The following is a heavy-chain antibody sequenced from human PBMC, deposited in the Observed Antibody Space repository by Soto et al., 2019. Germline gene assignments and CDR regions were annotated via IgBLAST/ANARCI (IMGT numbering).Heavy chain of an antibody. CDR1: GGSISSSSYY. V-gene: IGHV4-39*07. J-gene: IGHJ3*02. CDR3: ARGYYGGNSPARAFDI. D-gene: IGHD4-17*01. Sequence: PSETLSLTCTVSGGSISSSSYYWGWIRQPPGKGLEWIGSIYYSGSTYYNPSLKSRVTISVDTSKNQFSLKLSSVTAADTAVYYCARGYYGGNSPARAFDIWGQGTMVTVSS. CDR2: IYYSGST.